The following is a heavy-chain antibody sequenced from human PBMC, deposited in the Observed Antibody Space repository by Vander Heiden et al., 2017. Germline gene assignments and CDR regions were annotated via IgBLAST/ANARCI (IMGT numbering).Heavy chain of an antibody. V-gene: IGHV3-7*01. D-gene: IGHD4-17*01. CDR3: TTGHYATY. J-gene: IGHJ4*02. Sequence: EGQVVECGGGLGQTGGSRRLPCAASGFNFSFFWMNWVRQAPGKGLEWVANIKADGSEKYYEDSVKGRFTISRDNAKSSLYLQMNSLTVEDTAVYYCTTGHYATYRSQGTLVIVSS. CDR1: GFNFSFFW. CDR2: IKADGSEK.